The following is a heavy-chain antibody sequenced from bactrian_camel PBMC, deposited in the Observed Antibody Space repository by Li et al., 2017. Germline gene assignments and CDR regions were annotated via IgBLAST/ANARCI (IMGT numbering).Heavy chain of an antibody. Sequence: VESGGGSVQAGRSLRLSCTASASLSLVCMAWFRQAPGKKREGVAASYTGGGGAYYAGSVRGRFTISHDNANKNTVYLQMDSLKPEDTAMYYCAARTRGGTWCGLLTSMYFSWGQGTQVTVS. D-gene: IGHD2*01. CDR1: ASLSLVC. CDR3: AARTRGGTWCGLLTSMYFS. J-gene: IGHJ6*01. V-gene: IGHV3S54*01. CDR2: SYTGGGGA.